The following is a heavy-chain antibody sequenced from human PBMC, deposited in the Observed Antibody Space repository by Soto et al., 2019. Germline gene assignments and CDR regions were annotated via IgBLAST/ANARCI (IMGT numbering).Heavy chain of an antibody. CDR3: ARDLGGWTDY. D-gene: IGHD6-19*01. J-gene: IGHJ4*02. CDR2: INAGNGNT. V-gene: IGHV1-3*01. CDR1: GYTFTSYA. Sequence: QVQLVQSGAEVKKPGASVKVSCKASGYTFTSYAMQWVRQAPGQRLEWMGWINAGNGNTKYSQKFQGGVTITTDTSASTDYMELSSLRSEDTAVYYCARDLGGWTDYWGQGTLVIVSS.